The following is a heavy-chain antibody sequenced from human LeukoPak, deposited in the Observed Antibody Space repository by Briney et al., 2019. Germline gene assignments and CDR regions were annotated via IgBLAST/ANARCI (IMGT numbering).Heavy chain of an antibody. D-gene: IGHD1-26*01. V-gene: IGHV3-23*01. Sequence: GGSLRLSCAASGFTFSRYDMSWVRQAPGEGLEWVSAISGSGGTTHYADSVKGRFTISRDNSKNTLYLQMNSLRAEDTAVYYCAKPFIVGATGYYYYYMDVWGKGTTVTVSS. CDR2: ISGSGGTT. CDR1: GFTFSRYD. J-gene: IGHJ6*03. CDR3: AKPFIVGATGYYYYYMDV.